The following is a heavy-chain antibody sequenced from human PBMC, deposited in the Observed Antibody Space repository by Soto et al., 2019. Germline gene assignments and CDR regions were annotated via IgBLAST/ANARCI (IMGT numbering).Heavy chain of an antibody. Sequence: ASVKVSCKASGYTFTSYYMHWVRQAPGQGLEWMGIINPSGGSTSYAQKFQGRVTMTRDTSTSTVYMELSSLRSEDTAVYYCARDCSSTSCYYYGMDVWGQGTTVTVSS. V-gene: IGHV1-46*01. D-gene: IGHD2-2*01. CDR3: ARDCSSTSCYYYGMDV. J-gene: IGHJ6*02. CDR1: GYTFTSYY. CDR2: INPSGGST.